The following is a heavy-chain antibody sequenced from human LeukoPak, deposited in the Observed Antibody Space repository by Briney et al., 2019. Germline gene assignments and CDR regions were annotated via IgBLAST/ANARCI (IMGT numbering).Heavy chain of an antibody. V-gene: IGHV3-21*01. CDR2: ISSSSSYI. D-gene: IGHD6-13*01. CDR3: VAAAGTRFPRIDY. CDR1: GFTFSSYS. Sequence: GGSLRLSCAASGFTFSSYSMNWVRQAPGRGLEWVPSISSSSSYIYYADSVKGRFTISRDNAKNSLYLQMNSLRAEDTAVYYCVAAAGTRFPRIDYWGQGTLVTVSS. J-gene: IGHJ4*02.